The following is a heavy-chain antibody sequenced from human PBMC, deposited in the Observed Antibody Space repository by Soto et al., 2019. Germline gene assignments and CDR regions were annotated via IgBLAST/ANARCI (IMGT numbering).Heavy chain of an antibody. J-gene: IGHJ4*02. CDR1: GDSISGSHYF. D-gene: IGHD6-13*01. Sequence: SETLSLTCTVSGDSISGSHYFWGCIRQPPGKRLEWIGSIFYDGYTLYTPSLRSRVTISVDTSKNQFSLKLASVAAADTATYFCARLQAAVPHYWGQGTLVTVS. CDR2: IFYDGYT. V-gene: IGHV4-39*01. CDR3: ARLQAAVPHY.